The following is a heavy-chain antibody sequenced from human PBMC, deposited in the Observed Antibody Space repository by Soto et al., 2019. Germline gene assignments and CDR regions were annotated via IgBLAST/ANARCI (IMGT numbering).Heavy chain of an antibody. CDR2: IYHSGST. V-gene: IGHV4-30-2*01. D-gene: IGHD5-12*01. CDR1: GGSITSGGYS. J-gene: IGHJ4*02. CDR3: AGGPGVARNY. Sequence: PSETLSLTCAVSGGSITSGGYSWSWIRQTPGKGLEWIGYIYHSGSTYYNPSLKSRVTISVDRSKNQFSLKLSSVTAADTAVYYCAGGPGVARNYWGQGTLVTVS.